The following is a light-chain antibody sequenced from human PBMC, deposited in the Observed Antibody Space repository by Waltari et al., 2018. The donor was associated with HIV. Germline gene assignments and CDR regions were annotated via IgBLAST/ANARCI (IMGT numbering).Light chain of an antibody. J-gene: IGKJ1*01. CDR2: GAS. V-gene: IGKV3-20*01. Sequence: EIVLTQSPGTLSLSPGERATLSCRASQSVSSSYLAWYQQKPGQAPRLLIYGASSRATGIPDRFSGSGSGTDFTLTISRLEPEDFAVYYCQQYVRQWTFGQGTKVEIK. CDR3: QQYVRQWT. CDR1: QSVSSSY.